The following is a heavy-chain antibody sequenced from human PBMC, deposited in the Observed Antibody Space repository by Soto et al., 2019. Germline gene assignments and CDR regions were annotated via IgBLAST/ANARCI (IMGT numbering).Heavy chain of an antibody. CDR2: VYYSGST. CDR3: ARVPAASRWFDP. V-gene: IGHV4-59*02. J-gene: IGHJ5*02. D-gene: IGHD2-15*01. CDR1: GGSVRGSY. Sequence: SLTCTVSGGSVRGSYWTWIRQPPGKGLEWIGNVYYSGSTNYNPSLKSRITISVDTSKNQFSLNLSSVTAADTAVYYCARVPAASRWFDPWGQGTLVTVSS.